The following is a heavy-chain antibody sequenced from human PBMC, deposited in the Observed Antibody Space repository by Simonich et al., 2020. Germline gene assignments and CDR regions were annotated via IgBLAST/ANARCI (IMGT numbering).Heavy chain of an antibody. CDR1: GFTFSSYA. D-gene: IGHD3-22*01. J-gene: IGHJ3*02. Sequence: GGGLVQPGGSLRLSCAASGFTFSSYAMSWVRKARGRGLEWVSAIRGSGGSTYYADSVKGRFTISRDNSKNTLYLQMNSLRAEDTAVYYCAKDLGERITMIVVVIDAFDIWGQGTMVTVSS. V-gene: IGHV3-23*01. CDR3: AKDLGERITMIVVVIDAFDI. CDR2: IRGSGGST.